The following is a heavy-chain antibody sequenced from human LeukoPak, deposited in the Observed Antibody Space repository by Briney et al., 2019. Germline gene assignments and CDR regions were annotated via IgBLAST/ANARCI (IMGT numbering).Heavy chain of an antibody. CDR1: GYIFSSYS. V-gene: IGHV3-48*04. D-gene: IGHD3-22*01. J-gene: IGHJ4*02. CDR2: ISNTGSTI. CDR3: ARDGHYDSSGYYFPDY. Sequence: GGSLRLSCAASGYIFSSYSLNWVRQAPGKGLEWVSYISNTGSTIYYADSVKGRFTISRDNAKNSLYLQMNSLRAEDTAVYYCARDGHYDSSGYYFPDYWGQGTLVTVSS.